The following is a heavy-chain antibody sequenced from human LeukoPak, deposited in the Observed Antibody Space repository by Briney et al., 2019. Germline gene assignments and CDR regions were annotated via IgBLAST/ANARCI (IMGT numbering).Heavy chain of an antibody. Sequence: SETLSLTCTVSGGSISSYYWSWIRQPPGKGLGWIGYIYYSGSTNYNPSLKSRVTISVDTSKNQFSLKLSSVTAADTAVYYCARSLYYYDSSGYYSGAFDIWGQGTMVTVSS. D-gene: IGHD3-22*01. CDR3: ARSLYYYDSSGYYSGAFDI. CDR2: IYYSGST. CDR1: GGSISSYY. V-gene: IGHV4-59*01. J-gene: IGHJ3*02.